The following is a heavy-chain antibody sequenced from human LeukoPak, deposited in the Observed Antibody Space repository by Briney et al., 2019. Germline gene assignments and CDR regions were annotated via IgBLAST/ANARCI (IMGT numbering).Heavy chain of an antibody. Sequence: SETLSLTCTVSGGSISSYYWSWIRPPPGKGLEWIGYIYYSGSTNYNPSLKSRVTISVDTSKNQFSLKMTSLTAADAAVYYCARQSSIAAVDYWGQGTLVTVSS. J-gene: IGHJ4*02. V-gene: IGHV4-59*08. CDR2: IYYSGST. CDR3: ARQSSIAAVDY. D-gene: IGHD6-13*01. CDR1: GGSISSYY.